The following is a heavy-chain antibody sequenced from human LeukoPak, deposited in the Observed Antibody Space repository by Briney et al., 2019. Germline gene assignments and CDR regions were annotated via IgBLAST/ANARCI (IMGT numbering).Heavy chain of an antibody. CDR1: GYTFTGYY. Sequence: ASMKVSCKASGYTFTGYYIHWVRQAPGQGLEWMGLINPNSGDANYAQKFQGRVTMTRDTSISTAYMELTRLRSDDTAVYYCATSAAGNRNWFDPWGQGTLVTVSS. J-gene: IGHJ5*02. V-gene: IGHV1-2*02. CDR2: INPNSGDA. CDR3: ATSAAGNRNWFDP. D-gene: IGHD6-13*01.